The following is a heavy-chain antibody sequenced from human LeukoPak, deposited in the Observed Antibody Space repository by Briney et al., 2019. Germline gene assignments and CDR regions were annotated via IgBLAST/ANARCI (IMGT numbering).Heavy chain of an antibody. CDR2: IYNSGST. D-gene: IGHD3-10*01. CDR1: GGSISSSY. V-gene: IGHV4-59*01. Sequence: SETLSLTCTVSGGSISSSYWSWIRQPPGKGLEWIGYIYNSGSTNYNPSLESRITISVDTSKNQFSLKLSSVTAADTAVYYCARTAKYYYGSETYYFFDYWGQGTLVTVSS. CDR3: ARTAKYYYGSETYYFFDY. J-gene: IGHJ4*02.